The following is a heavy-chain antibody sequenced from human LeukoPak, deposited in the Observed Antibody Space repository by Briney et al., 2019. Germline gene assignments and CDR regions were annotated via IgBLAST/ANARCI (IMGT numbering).Heavy chain of an antibody. Sequence: ASVKVSCKASGYTFTSYDINWVRQATGQGLEWMGWMNPNSGNTGYAQKFQGRVTMTRNTSISTAYMELRSLRSDDTAVYYCARDRGHIVVVTAITFDIWGQGTMVTVSS. V-gene: IGHV1-8*01. CDR3: ARDRGHIVVVTAITFDI. CDR2: MNPNSGNT. D-gene: IGHD2-21*02. J-gene: IGHJ3*02. CDR1: GYTFTSYD.